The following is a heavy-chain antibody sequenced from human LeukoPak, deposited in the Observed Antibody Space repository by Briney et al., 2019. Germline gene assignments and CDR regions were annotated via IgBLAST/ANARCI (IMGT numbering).Heavy chain of an antibody. CDR2: ISSSGSTI. Sequence: GESLRLSCAASGFTFSDYYMSWIRQAPGKGLEWVSYISSSGSTIYYADSVKGRFTISRDNAKNSLYLQMNSLRAEDTAVYYCTRDGDTVLTRGYYYYMDVWGKGTTVTVSS. J-gene: IGHJ6*03. CDR1: GFTFSDYY. D-gene: IGHD3-10*01. V-gene: IGHV3-11*04. CDR3: TRDGDTVLTRGYYYYMDV.